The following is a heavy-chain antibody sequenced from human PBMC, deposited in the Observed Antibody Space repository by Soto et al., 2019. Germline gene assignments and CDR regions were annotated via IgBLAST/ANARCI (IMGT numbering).Heavy chain of an antibody. CDR2: MNPNSGNT. CDR3: ARGPRTSRYFPDYYYYMDV. J-gene: IGHJ6*03. D-gene: IGHD1-1*01. V-gene: IGHV1-8*01. CDR1: GYTFTSYD. Sequence: GASVKVSCKASGYTFTSYDINWVRQATGQGLEWMGWMNPNSGNTGYAQKFQGRVTMTRNTSISTAYMELSSLRSEDTAVYYCARGPRTSRYFPDYYYYMDVWGKGTTVTVSS.